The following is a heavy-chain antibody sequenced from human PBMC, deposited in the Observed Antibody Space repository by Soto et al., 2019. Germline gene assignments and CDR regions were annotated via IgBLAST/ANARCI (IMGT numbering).Heavy chain of an antibody. CDR3: ASRNVWLVREY. CDR1: SGSISSSNW. V-gene: IGHV4-4*02. J-gene: IGHJ4*02. CDR2: IYHSGST. D-gene: IGHD6-19*01. Sequence: SEPLSLTCAVSSGSISSSNWWRWVRQPPGKGLEWIGEIYHSGSTTYNPSLKGRVTISVDKSKNQFSLKLSSVTAADTAVYYCASRNVWLVREYWGQGTLVTVSS.